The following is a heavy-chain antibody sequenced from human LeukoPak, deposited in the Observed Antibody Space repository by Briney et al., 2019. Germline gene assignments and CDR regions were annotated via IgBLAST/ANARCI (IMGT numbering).Heavy chain of an antibody. D-gene: IGHD3-9*01. CDR1: GGSISSSSYY. J-gene: IGHJ3*02. CDR3: ARGTLDYDILTGYSNAFDI. V-gene: IGHV4-39*07. Sequence: PSETLSLTCTVSGGSISSSSYYWGWIRQPPGKGLEWIGSIYYSGGTYYNPSLKSRVTISVDTSKNQFSLKLSSATAADTAVYYCARGTLDYDILTGYSNAFDIWGQGTMVTVSS. CDR2: IYYSGGT.